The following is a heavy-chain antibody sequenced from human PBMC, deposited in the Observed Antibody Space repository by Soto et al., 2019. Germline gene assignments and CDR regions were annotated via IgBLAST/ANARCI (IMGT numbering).Heavy chain of an antibody. Sequence: QMQLVQSGAEVKKPGSSVKVSCKASGGTLSSFINYPINWVRQAPGQGLEWMGGIVPNVGTVNYAQKFQGRVTITEDNSTDTAYMELRSLRSGDSALYDGAGRDTIFFLRYFDNWGRGTLVTVPS. CDR1: GGTLSSFINYP. CDR3: AGRDTIFFLRYFDN. CDR2: IVPNVGTV. V-gene: IGHV1-69*06. J-gene: IGHJ4*02. D-gene: IGHD3-3*01.